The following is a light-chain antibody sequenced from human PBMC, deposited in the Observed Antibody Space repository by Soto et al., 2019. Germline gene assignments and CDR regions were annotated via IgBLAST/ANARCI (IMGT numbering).Light chain of an antibody. Sequence: EIVLTQSPGTLSLSPGERATLSCGAGQSVNSNYVAWYQQKAGQGTRLLIHGALIRATDIPDRFSGSGSVTDFALTISRLGAEDFAVYYYQQYGSSPWTFGQGTEVEVK. CDR1: QSVNSNY. J-gene: IGKJ1*01. CDR2: GAL. V-gene: IGKV3-20*01. CDR3: QQYGSSPWT.